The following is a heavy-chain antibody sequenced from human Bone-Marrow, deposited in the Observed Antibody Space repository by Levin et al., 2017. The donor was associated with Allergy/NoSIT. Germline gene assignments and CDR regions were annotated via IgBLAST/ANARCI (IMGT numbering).Heavy chain of an antibody. Sequence: GESLKISCGVSGITFSDYAMAWVRQAPGKGLEWVSSINAGGTTPFHASSVKGRFITSRDNSKKTFFLQMNSLTAEDTAVYYCAKVKDSGGNTYGPPDTMGAYFFDYWGQGTQVTVSS. CDR2: INAGGTTP. CDR1: GITFSDYA. D-gene: IGHD5-18*01. V-gene: IGHV3-23*01. CDR3: AKVKDSGGNTYGPPDTMGAYFFDY. J-gene: IGHJ4*02.